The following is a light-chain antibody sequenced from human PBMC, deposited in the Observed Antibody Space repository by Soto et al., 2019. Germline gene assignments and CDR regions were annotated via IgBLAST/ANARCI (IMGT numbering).Light chain of an antibody. Sequence: QSVLTQPPSVSGAPGQRVTISCTGSSSYIGAGYDVHWYQQLPGTAPKLLIYANTNRPSGVPDRLSGSKSDTSASLAITGLQAEDEADYYCQSYDDSLGGHVIFGGGTKHTVL. CDR2: ANT. J-gene: IGLJ2*01. CDR3: QSYDDSLGGHVI. V-gene: IGLV1-40*01. CDR1: SSYIGAGYD.